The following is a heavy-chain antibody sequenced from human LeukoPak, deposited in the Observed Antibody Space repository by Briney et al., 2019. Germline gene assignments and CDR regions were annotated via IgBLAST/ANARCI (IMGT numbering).Heavy chain of an antibody. CDR1: GFTFSSYS. D-gene: IGHD6-13*01. V-gene: IGHV3-21*04. CDR2: ISSSSSYI. J-gene: IGHJ4*02. Sequence: GGSLRLSCAASGFTFSSYSMNWVRQAPGKGLEWVSSISSSSSYIYYADSVKGRFTISRDNAKNSLYLQMNSLRAEGTAVYYCAKDRGAASHFDYWGQGTLVTVSS. CDR3: AKDRGAASHFDY.